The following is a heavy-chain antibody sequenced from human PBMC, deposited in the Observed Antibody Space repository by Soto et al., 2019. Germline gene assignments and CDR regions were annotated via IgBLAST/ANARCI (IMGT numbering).Heavy chain of an antibody. CDR2: LNPNSGNT. V-gene: IGHV1-8*01. CDR1: GYTFTSYD. J-gene: IGHJ4*02. D-gene: IGHD2-2*01. Sequence: QVQLVQSGAEVKKPGASVKVSCKASGYTFTSYDINWVRQATGQGLEWMGWLNPNSGNTGYAQKFQGRVTMTRNTSISTAYMELSSLRSEDTAVYYCARATTYRYCSSTSCSPKVRFGYWGQGTLVTVSS. CDR3: ARATTYRYCSSTSCSPKVRFGY.